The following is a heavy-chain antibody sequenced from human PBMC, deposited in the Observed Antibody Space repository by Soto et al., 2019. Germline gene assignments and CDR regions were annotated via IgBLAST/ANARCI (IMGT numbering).Heavy chain of an antibody. CDR2: ISSSSSTI. D-gene: IGHD6-13*01. Sequence: EVQLVESGGGLVQPGGSLRLSCAASGFTFSSYSMNWVRQAPGKGLEWVSCISSSSSTIYYADSVKGRFTISRDNAKNSLYLHMNSLRDEDTAVYYCARVGYSSSWYTYVDYGMDVWGQGTTVTVSS. CDR3: ARVGYSSSWYTYVDYGMDV. J-gene: IGHJ6*02. V-gene: IGHV3-48*02. CDR1: GFTFSSYS.